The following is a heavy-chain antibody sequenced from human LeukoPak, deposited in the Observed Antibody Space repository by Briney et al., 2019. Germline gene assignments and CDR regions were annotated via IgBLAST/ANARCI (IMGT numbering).Heavy chain of an antibody. Sequence: SETLSLTCAVSGVSISSSNSYWGWIRQPPGKGLEWIGSIYYSGNTNYNPSLKSRVTISVDTSKNQFSLKLSSVTAADTAVYYCARRFVAARYYYYYMDVWGKGTTVTVSS. J-gene: IGHJ6*03. CDR2: IYYSGNT. D-gene: IGHD6-6*01. CDR1: GVSISSSNSY. CDR3: ARRFVAARYYYYYMDV. V-gene: IGHV4-39*07.